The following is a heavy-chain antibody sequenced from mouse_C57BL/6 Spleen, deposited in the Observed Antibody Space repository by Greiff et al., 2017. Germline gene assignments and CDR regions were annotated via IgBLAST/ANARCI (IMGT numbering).Heavy chain of an antibody. CDR3: ATETGGY. CDR2: IYPGSGNT. Sequence: VQLQQSGAELARPGASVKLSCKASGYTFTGYYISWVKQRPGQGLEWIARIYPGSGNTYYNEKFKGKATLTAEKSSSTAYMQLRSLTSEASAVYFCATETGGYWGQGTTLTVSS. D-gene: IGHD4-1*01. J-gene: IGHJ2*01. V-gene: IGHV1-76*01. CDR1: GYTFTGYY.